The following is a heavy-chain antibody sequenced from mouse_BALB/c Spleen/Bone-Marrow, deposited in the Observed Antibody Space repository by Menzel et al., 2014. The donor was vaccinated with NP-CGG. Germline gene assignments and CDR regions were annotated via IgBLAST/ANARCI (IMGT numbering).Heavy chain of an antibody. CDR2: INPYNDGT. J-gene: IGHJ1*01. V-gene: IGHV1-14*01. D-gene: IGHD2-2*01. CDR3: ARREDGYGTFYWYFDV. CDR1: GYTFTSYV. Sequence: VQLQQSGPELVKPGASVKMSCKASGYTFTSYVMHWVKQKPGQGLEWIGYINPYNDGTKYNEKFKGKATLTSDKSSSTAYMELSSLTSEDSAVYYWARREDGYGTFYWYFDVWGAGTTVTVSS.